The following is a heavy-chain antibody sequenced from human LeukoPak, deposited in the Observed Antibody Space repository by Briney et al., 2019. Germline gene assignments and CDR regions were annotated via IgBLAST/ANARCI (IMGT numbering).Heavy chain of an antibody. CDR2: IYHSGST. J-gene: IGHJ4*02. D-gene: IGHD3-22*01. Sequence: SETLSLTCTVSGGPISSGGYYWSWIRQHPGKGLEWIGSIYHSGSTYYNPSLKSRVTISVDTSKNQFSLKLSSVTAADTAVYYCARDLDSSGYYHDYWGQGTLVTVSS. CDR3: ARDLDSSGYYHDY. V-gene: IGHV4-39*07. CDR1: GGPISSGGYY.